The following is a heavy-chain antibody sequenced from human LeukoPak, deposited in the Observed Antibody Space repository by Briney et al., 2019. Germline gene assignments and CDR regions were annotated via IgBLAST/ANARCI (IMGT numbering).Heavy chain of an antibody. V-gene: IGHV1-8*03. CDR1: VYTFTIYD. J-gene: IGHJ5*02. CDR2: MNPNSGNT. CDR3: ARGVLRFLEWSNWFDP. D-gene: IGHD3-3*01. Sequence: ASVKVSCTASVYTFTIYDINWVRQAAGQGGEWMGWMNPNSGNTGYTQKFQGRVTITRNPSISAAYMELSSLRSEDTAVYYCARGVLRFLEWSNWFDPWGQGTLVTVSS.